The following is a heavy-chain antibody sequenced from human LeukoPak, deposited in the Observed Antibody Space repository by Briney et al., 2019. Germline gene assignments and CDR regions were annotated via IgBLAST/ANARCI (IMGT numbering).Heavy chain of an antibody. D-gene: IGHD3-22*01. Sequence: SETLSLTCTVSGYSISSGYYWGWIRQPPGKGLEWIGSIYHSGSTYYNPSLKGRVTISVDTSKNQFSLKLSSVTAADTAVYYCASPSNPYYYDSSGYPNAFDIWGQGTMVTVSS. J-gene: IGHJ3*02. CDR2: IYHSGST. CDR1: GYSISSGYY. CDR3: ASPSNPYYYDSSGYPNAFDI. V-gene: IGHV4-38-2*02.